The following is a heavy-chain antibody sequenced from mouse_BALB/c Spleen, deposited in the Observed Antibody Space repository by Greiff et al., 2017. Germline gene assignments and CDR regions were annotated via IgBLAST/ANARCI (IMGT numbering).Heavy chain of an antibody. CDR1: GYTFTSYT. CDR2: INPSSGYT. CDR3: ARGGNYVLYYAMDY. J-gene: IGHJ4*01. D-gene: IGHD2-1*01. V-gene: IGHV1-4*01. Sequence: QVQLQQSGAELARPGASVKMSCKASGYTFTSYTMHWVKQRPGQGLEWIGYINPSSGYTNYNQKFKDKATLTADKSSSTAYMQLSSLTSEDSADYYCARGGNYVLYYAMDYWGQGTSVTVSS.